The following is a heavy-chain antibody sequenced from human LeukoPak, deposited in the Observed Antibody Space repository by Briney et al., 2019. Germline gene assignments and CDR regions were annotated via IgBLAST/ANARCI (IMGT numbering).Heavy chain of an antibody. D-gene: IGHD3-10*01. J-gene: IGHJ4*02. CDR2: IYYSGST. CDR3: ARLYGSGRAIDY. Sequence: SETLSLTCTVSGGSISSSSYYWGWIRQPPGKELEWIGSIYYSGSTYYNPSLKSRVTISVDTSKNQFSLKLSSVTAADTAVYYCARLYGSGRAIDYWGQGTLVTVSS. V-gene: IGHV4-39*01. CDR1: GGSISSSSYY.